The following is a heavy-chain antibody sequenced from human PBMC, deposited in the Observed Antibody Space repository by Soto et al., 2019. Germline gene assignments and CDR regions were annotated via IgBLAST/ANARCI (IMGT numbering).Heavy chain of an antibody. V-gene: IGHV1-69*12. CDR2: IIPIFGTP. CDR3: ARPDSGSYFFDY. Sequence: QVQLVQSGAEVKKPGSSVKVSCRAFGGTFSNYAISWVRQAPGQGLEWMGGIIPIFGTPKYAQKFQGRVTITADESTSTAYMGLSSLRSEDTAVYYCARPDSGSYFFDYWGQGTLVTVSS. D-gene: IGHD1-26*01. CDR1: GGTFSNYA. J-gene: IGHJ4*02.